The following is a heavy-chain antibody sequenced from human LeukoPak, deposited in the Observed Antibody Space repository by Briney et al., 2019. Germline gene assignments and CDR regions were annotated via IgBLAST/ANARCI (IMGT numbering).Heavy chain of an antibody. V-gene: IGHV1-69*05. Sequence: GASVKVSCKASGGTFSSYAISWVRQAPGQGLEWMGGIIPIFGTANYAQKFQGRVTMTRNTSISTAYMELSSLRSEDTAVYYCARAIGFWSGPIVLYYYYGMDVWGQGTTVTVSS. CDR1: GGTFSSYA. J-gene: IGHJ6*02. D-gene: IGHD3-3*01. CDR2: IIPIFGTA. CDR3: ARAIGFWSGPIVLYYYYGMDV.